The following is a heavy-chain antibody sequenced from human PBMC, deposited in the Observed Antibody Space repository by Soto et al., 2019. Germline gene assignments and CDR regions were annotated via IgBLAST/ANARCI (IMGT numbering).Heavy chain of an antibody. J-gene: IGHJ3*02. CDR2: INTNTGNP. V-gene: IGHV7-4-1*01. Sequence: ASVKGSCKASGYTFTSYARNWVRQAPGQGLEWMGWINTNTGNPTYAQGFTGRFVFSLDTSVSTAYLQICSLKAEDTAVYYCARESIATGTDAFDIWGQGTMVTVSS. CDR3: ARESIATGTDAFDI. D-gene: IGHD6-13*01. CDR1: GYTFTSYA.